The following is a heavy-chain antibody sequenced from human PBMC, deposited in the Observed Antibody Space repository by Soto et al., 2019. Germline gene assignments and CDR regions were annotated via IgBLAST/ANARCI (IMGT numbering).Heavy chain of an antibody. CDR1: GFTSVSNT. CDR2: ISSSSSYI. V-gene: IGHV3-21*01. J-gene: IGHJ4*02. Sequence: EVQLVESGGGLVKPGGSRRLPCAASGFTSVSNTRTWVRRAPGRGLEWVSSISSSSSYIYYADSVKGRFTISRDNAKNSLYLQMNSLRAEDTAVYYCARMRGSHTSDYWGQGTLVTVSS. CDR3: ARMRGSHTSDY. D-gene: IGHD2-15*01.